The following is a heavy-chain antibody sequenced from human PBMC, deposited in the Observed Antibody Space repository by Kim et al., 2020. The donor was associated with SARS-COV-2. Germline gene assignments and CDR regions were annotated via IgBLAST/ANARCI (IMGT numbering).Heavy chain of an antibody. J-gene: IGHJ1*01. CDR1: GFTFSSHV. CDR2: ISGSGDRT. Sequence: GGSLRLSCAASGFTFSSHVMGWVRQAPGKGLEWVSAISGSGDRTPYADPVKGRFTISRDNSKNTLYLQMSSLRAEDTAVYYCARPSYDSTGHEYFQRWGQGTLVTVSS. CDR3: ARPSYDSTGHEYFQR. D-gene: IGHD3-22*01. V-gene: IGHV3-23*01.